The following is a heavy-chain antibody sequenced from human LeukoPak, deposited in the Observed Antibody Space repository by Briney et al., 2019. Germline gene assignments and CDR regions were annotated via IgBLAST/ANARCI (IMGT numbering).Heavy chain of an antibody. D-gene: IGHD6-13*01. CDR3: ARGAAAAGLAFDI. Sequence: ASVKVSCKASGYTYTGYFMHCVRQAPGQGLEWMGWINPNSGGTNYAQKFQGRVTMTRDTSISTAYMELSRLRSDDTAVYFCARGAAAAGLAFDIWGQGTMVTVSS. CDR1: GYTYTGYF. V-gene: IGHV1-2*02. CDR2: INPNSGGT. J-gene: IGHJ3*02.